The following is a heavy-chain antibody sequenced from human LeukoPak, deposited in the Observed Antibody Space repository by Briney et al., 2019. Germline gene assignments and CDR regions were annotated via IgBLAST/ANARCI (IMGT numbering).Heavy chain of an antibody. J-gene: IGHJ6*02. CDR1: GGTFSSYA. CDR3: ARDVYDILTGEGMDV. V-gene: IGHV1-69*04. D-gene: IGHD3-9*01. CDR2: IIPILGIA. Sequence: SVKVSCKASGGTFSSYAISWVRQAPGQGLEWMGRIIPILGIANYAQKFQGRVTITADKSTSTAYMELSSLRSEDTAVYYCARDVYDILTGEGMDVWGQGNTVSVS.